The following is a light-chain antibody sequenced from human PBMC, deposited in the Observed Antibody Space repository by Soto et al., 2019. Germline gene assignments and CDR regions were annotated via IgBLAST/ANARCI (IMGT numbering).Light chain of an antibody. J-gene: IGLJ2*01. V-gene: IGLV2-14*01. Sequence: QSVLTQPASVSGSPGQSSTISCTGTNSDVGGYNYVSWYQQHPGKAPKVMIYDVSNRPSGVSNRFSGSKSGNTASLTISGLQAEDEADYYCSSHTSSSTLVVFGGGTKLTVL. CDR2: DVS. CDR1: NSDVGGYNY. CDR3: SSHTSSSTLVV.